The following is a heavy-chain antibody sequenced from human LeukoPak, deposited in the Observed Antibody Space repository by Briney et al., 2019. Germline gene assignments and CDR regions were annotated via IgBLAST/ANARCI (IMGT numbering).Heavy chain of an antibody. CDR1: GGTFTTHG. CDR3: ARLDEYSSSSRYYGMDV. D-gene: IGHD6-6*01. CDR2: PPPIFGTA. Sequence: SVKVSCKASGGTFTTHGPRRLPQPPPPGLESPPAPPPIFGTANYAQKFQGRVTITADESTSTAYMELSSLRSEDTAVYYCARLDEYSSSSRYYGMDVWGQGTTVTVSS. V-gene: IGHV1-69*13. J-gene: IGHJ6*02.